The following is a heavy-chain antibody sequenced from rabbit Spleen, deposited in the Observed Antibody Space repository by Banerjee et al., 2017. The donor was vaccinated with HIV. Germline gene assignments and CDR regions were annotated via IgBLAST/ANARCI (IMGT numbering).Heavy chain of an antibody. CDR3: ARDLVAVIGWNFNL. CDR1: GFDFSDYG. D-gene: IGHD1-1*01. Sequence: QEQLVESGGGLVQPGGSLKLSCKGSGFDFSDYGVSWVRQAPGKGLEWIACINASTGKPVYATWAKGRFTISRTSSTTVTLRMTSLTAADRATYFCARDLVAVIGWNFNLWGPGTLVTVS. V-gene: IGHV1S45*01. CDR2: INASTGKP. J-gene: IGHJ4*01.